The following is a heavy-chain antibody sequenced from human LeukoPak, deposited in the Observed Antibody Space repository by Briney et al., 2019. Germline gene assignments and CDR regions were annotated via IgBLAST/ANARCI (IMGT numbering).Heavy chain of an antibody. CDR1: GYTFTSYG. CDR3: ARDGNLIVVVVAAHYNWFDP. Sequence: ASVKVSCKASGYTFTSYGISWVRQAPGQGLEWMGWISAYNGNTNYAQKLQGRVTMTTGTSTSTAYMELRSLRSDDTAVYYCARDGNLIVVVVAAHYNWFDPWGQGTLVTVSS. V-gene: IGHV1-18*01. J-gene: IGHJ5*02. CDR2: ISAYNGNT. D-gene: IGHD2-15*01.